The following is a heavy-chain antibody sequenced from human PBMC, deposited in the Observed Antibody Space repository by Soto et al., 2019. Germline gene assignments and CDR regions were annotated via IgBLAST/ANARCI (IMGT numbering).Heavy chain of an antibody. CDR2: IYYSGST. CDR3: ARASTVTTRGSRNNWFDP. CDR1: GGSISSYY. Sequence: QVQLQESGPGLVKPSETLSLTCTVSGGSISSYYWSWIRQPPGKGLEWIGYIYYSGSTNYNPSLKGRVTISVDTSKNPSSLKLRSVPAADTAVYYCARASTVTTRGSRNNWFDPWGKGTLVTVSS. J-gene: IGHJ5*02. V-gene: IGHV4-59*08. D-gene: IGHD4-17*01.